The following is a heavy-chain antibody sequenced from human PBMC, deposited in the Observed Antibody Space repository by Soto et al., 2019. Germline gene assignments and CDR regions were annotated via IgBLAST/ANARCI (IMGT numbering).Heavy chain of an antibody. CDR2: IKQDGSEK. V-gene: IGHV3-7*01. CDR3: ARDQVLRYFGRSPPYYYYGMDV. J-gene: IGHJ6*02. Sequence: HPWGSLSLSCASSGFTFISYWMSWVRQAPGKGLEWVSNIKQDGSEKYYVDSVKGRFTISRDNAKNSLYPQMNSLRAEDTAVYYCARDQVLRYFGRSPPYYYYGMDVWGQGTTVTVSS. D-gene: IGHD3-9*01. CDR1: GFTFISYW.